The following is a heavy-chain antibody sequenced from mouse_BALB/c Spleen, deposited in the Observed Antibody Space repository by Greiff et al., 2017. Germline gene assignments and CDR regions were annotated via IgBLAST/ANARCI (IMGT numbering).Heavy chain of an antibody. CDR3: ARMITTEGYFDV. V-gene: IGHV14-3*02. Sequence: EVKLMESGAELVKPGASVKLSCTASGFNIKDTYMHWVKQRPEQGLEWIGRIDPANGNTKYDPKFQGKATITADTSSNTAYLQLSSLTSEDTAVYYCARMITTEGYFDVWGAGTTVTVSS. CDR1: GFNIKDTY. D-gene: IGHD2-4*01. CDR2: IDPANGNT. J-gene: IGHJ1*01.